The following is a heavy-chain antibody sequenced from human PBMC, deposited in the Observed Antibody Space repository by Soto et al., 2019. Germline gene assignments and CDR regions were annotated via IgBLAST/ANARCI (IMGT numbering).Heavy chain of an antibody. CDR1: GFTFSSYA. CDR3: AKDDDYDILTGYYRYGYFDY. Sequence: TGGSLRLSCAASGFTFSSYAMSWVRQAPGKGLEWVSAISGSGGSTYYADSVKGRFTISRDNSKNTLYLQMNSLRAEDTAVYYCAKDDDYDILTGYYRYGYFDYWGQGTLVTVSS. J-gene: IGHJ4*02. V-gene: IGHV3-23*01. CDR2: ISGSGGST. D-gene: IGHD3-9*01.